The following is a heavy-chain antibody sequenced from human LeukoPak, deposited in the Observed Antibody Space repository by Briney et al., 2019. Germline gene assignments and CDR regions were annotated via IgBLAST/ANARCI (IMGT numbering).Heavy chain of an antibody. CDR3: SRDPNGDYVGAFDFQR. J-gene: IGHJ1*01. V-gene: IGHV3-23*01. CDR1: GLTLRNFA. Sequence: GGSLRLSCAVSGLTLRNFAMTWVRQAPGRGLEWVSTIRGNSGGTAYADSVRGRFTISRDNSKSTLYLQMNSLRAEDTAIYYCSRDPNGDYVGAFDFQRWGQGTLVTVSS. CDR2: IRGNSGGT. D-gene: IGHD4-17*01.